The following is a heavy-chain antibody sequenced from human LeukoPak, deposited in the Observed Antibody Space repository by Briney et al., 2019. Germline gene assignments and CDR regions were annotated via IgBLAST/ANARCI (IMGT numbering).Heavy chain of an antibody. CDR3: AREVRQYYYYYGMDV. D-gene: IGHD4/OR15-4a*01. J-gene: IGHJ6*02. CDR1: GITFSTCA. V-gene: IGHV3-33*08. CDR2: IWYDGSNK. Sequence: GGSLRLSCAASGITFSTCAMSWVRQAPGKGLEWVAVIWYDGSNKYYADSVKGRFTISRDNSKNTLYLQMNSLRAEDTAVYYCAREVRQYYYYYGMDVWGQGTTVTVSS.